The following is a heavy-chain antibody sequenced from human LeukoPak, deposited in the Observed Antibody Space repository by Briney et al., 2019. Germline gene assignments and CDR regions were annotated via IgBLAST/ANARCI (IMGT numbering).Heavy chain of an antibody. CDR1: GFNVSGNY. J-gene: IGHJ4*02. Sequence: GGSLRLSCAASGFNVSGNYMSWVRQAPGKGLEWVSVIYRGGDSYYADSVKGRFTVSRDISKNTLYLQMNSLRAEDTAVYYCASISNWGQGILVTVSS. V-gene: IGHV3-53*01. CDR3: ASISN. CDR2: IYRGGDS.